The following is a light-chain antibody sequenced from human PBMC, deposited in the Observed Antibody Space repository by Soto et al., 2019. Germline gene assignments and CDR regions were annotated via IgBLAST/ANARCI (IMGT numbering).Light chain of an antibody. J-gene: IGLJ1*01. Sequence: QSVLTQPPSVSAAPGQKVTISCSGSSSNIGNNYVSWYQQLPGTAPKLLIYDNNKRPSGIPDRFSGSKSGTSATLGITGLQTGVEADYYCGTWDSSLSAGCYVFGTGTKLTVL. V-gene: IGLV1-51*01. CDR1: SSNIGNNY. CDR3: GTWDSSLSAGCYV. CDR2: DNN.